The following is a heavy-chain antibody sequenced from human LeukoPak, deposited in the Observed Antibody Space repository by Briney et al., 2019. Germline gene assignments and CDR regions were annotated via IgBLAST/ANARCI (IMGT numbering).Heavy chain of an antibody. CDR3: ARESAYSSSWYGHYYYYMDV. CDR1: GYTFTSYY. CDR2: MNPNSGNT. D-gene: IGHD6-13*01. J-gene: IGHJ6*03. Sequence: ASVKVSCKASGYTFTSYYMHWARQATGQGLEWMGWMNPNSGNTGYAQKFQGRVTITRNTSISTAYMELSSLRSEDTAVYYCARESAYSSSWYGHYYYYMDVWGKGTTVTVSS. V-gene: IGHV1-8*01.